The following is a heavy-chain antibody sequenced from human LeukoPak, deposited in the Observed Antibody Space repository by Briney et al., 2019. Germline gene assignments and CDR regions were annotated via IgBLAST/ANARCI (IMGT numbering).Heavy chain of an antibody. CDR2: ISSSCSTI. Sequence: GGTLRLSCAASGFTFSSYEMNWVRQAPGKGLECVSYISSSCSTIYYADSLKGRFTFSRDDAKKSLYLQMNSLRAEDTAVYYCARLGYCTNGVCHGMDVWGQGTTVTVSS. J-gene: IGHJ6*02. CDR1: GFTFSSYE. D-gene: IGHD2-8*01. CDR3: ARLGYCTNGVCHGMDV. V-gene: IGHV3-48*03.